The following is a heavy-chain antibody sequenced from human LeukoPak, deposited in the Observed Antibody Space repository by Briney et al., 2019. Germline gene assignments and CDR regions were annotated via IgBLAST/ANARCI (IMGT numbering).Heavy chain of an antibody. J-gene: IGHJ4*02. CDR2: LSGSGGST. CDR1: GFTFSSYA. CDR3: AKANYYGSGSLSY. V-gene: IGHV3-23*01. Sequence: PGGSLRLSCAASGFTFSSYAMSWIRQAPGKGLEWVSALSGSGGSTYSADSVKGRFTISRDNSKNTLYLQMNSLRAEDTAVYYCAKANYYGSGSLSYWGQGTLVTVSS. D-gene: IGHD3-10*01.